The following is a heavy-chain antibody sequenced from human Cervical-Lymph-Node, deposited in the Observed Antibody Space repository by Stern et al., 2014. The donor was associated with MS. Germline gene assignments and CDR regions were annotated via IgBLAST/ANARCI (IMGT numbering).Heavy chain of an antibody. Sequence: VQLVESGGGLVQPGGSLRLSCAASGFTFSSYWMTWVRQAPGKGLEWVANIKQDGSEKDYVDSVKGRFTISRDNDKNSPYLQMNGLRAEDTAVYYCARDGTLVPAPIPYFYYGMDVWGQGTTVIVSS. CDR3: ARDGTLVPAPIPYFYYGMDV. J-gene: IGHJ6*02. V-gene: IGHV3-7*01. D-gene: IGHD2-2*01. CDR2: IKQDGSEK. CDR1: GFTFSSYW.